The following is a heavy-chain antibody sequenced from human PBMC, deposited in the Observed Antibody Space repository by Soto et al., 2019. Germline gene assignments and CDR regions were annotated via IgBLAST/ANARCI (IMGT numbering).Heavy chain of an antibody. J-gene: IGHJ4*02. CDR1: GGSFSGYY. CDR2: INHSGST. CDR3: ARGGGHYYDSSGYYRVEFDY. D-gene: IGHD3-22*01. V-gene: IGHV4-34*01. Sequence: SETLSLTCAVYGGSFSGYYWSWIRQPPGKGLEWIGEINHSGSTNYNPSLKSRVTISVDTSKNQFSLKLSSVTAADTAVYYCARGGGHYYDSSGYYRVEFDYWGQGTLVTVSS.